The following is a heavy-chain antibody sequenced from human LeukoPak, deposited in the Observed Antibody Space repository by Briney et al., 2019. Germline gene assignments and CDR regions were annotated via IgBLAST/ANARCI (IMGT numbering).Heavy chain of an antibody. V-gene: IGHV4-59*01. CDR2: IYYSGST. Sequence: SETLSLTCTVSGGSISSYYWSWIRQPPGKGLEWIGYIYYSGSTNYNPSLKGRVTISVDTSKNQFSLKLSSVTAADTAVYYCARGYIVATIRNYYYGMDVWGQGTTVTVSS. CDR1: GGSISSYY. J-gene: IGHJ6*02. CDR3: ARGYIVATIRNYYYGMDV. D-gene: IGHD5-12*01.